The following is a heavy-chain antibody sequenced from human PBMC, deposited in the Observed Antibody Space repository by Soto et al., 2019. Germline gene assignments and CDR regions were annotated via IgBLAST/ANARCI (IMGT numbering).Heavy chain of an antibody. CDR3: AFRVPMVRGAKGAFDI. CDR2: INHSGST. J-gene: IGHJ3*02. Sequence: SETLSLTCAVYGGSFSGYYWSWIRQPPGKGLEWIGEINHSGSTNYNPSLKSRVTISVDTSKNQFSLKLSSVTAADTAVYYCAFRVPMVRGAKGAFDIWGQGTMVTVSS. V-gene: IGHV4-34*01. D-gene: IGHD3-10*01. CDR1: GGSFSGYY.